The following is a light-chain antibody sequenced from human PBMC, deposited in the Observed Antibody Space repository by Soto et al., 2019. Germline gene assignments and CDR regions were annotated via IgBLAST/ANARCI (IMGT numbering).Light chain of an antibody. V-gene: IGKV1-33*01. CDR1: PPISVY. CDR2: DAS. CDR3: QQYENLPT. J-gene: IGKJ5*01. Sequence: DIRMTQSPSSLSAFVGDTVTITCQTGPPISVYLNWYQQKPGRAPKLLIYDASNLEAGVPSRFRGSGSGTDFTFTISRLQPEDIATYYCQQYENLPTFGQGTRLEI.